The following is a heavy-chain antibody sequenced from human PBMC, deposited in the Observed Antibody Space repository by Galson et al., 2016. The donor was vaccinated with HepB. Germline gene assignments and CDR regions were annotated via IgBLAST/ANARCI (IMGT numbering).Heavy chain of an antibody. CDR1: GGSVTTYY. D-gene: IGHD1-26*01. CDR2: LYPPENT. V-gene: IGHV4-4*07. J-gene: IGHJ5*02. CDR3: ARSNFYSRDAFFDP. Sequence: SETLSLTCTVSGGSVTTYYWNWIRQPAGKPLEWIGRLYPPENTNYNPSFKSRVTMSIDTSKKEFSLKLTSVTAAETAIYYCARSNFYSRDAFFDPWGQGTLVTVSS.